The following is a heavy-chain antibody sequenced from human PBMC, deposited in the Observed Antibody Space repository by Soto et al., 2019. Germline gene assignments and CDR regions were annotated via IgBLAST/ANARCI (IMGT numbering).Heavy chain of an antibody. Sequence: SETLSLTCAVYGGSFSGYYWSWIRQPPGKGLEWIGEINHSGSTNYNPSLKSRVTISVDTSKNQFSLKLSSVTAADTAVYYCARGRDDILTGPREFDYWGQGTLVTVSS. V-gene: IGHV4-34*01. CDR2: INHSGST. CDR3: ARGRDDILTGPREFDY. CDR1: GGSFSGYY. J-gene: IGHJ4*02. D-gene: IGHD3-9*01.